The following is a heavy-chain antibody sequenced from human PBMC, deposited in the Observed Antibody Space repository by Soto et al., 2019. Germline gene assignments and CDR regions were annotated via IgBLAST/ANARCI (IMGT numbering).Heavy chain of an antibody. CDR1: GGSISSYY. J-gene: IGHJ3*02. V-gene: IGHV4-59*08. Sequence: SETLSLTCTVSGGSISSYYWSWIRQPPGKGLEWIGYIYYSGSTNYNPSLKSRVTISVDTSKNQFSLKLSSVTAADTAVYYCARHWGNYCYGLGDAFDIWGEGTMVSVAS. D-gene: IGHD3-10*01. CDR2: IYYSGST. CDR3: ARHWGNYCYGLGDAFDI.